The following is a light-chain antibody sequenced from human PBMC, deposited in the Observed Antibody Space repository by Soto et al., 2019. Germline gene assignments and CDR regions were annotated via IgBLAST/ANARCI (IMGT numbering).Light chain of an antibody. CDR3: QQYNNWPPWT. CDR1: QSVSTN. J-gene: IGKJ1*01. CDR2: GAS. V-gene: IGKV3-15*01. Sequence: EIVMTQSPATLSVSPGERATLSCRASQSVSTNLAWYQQKPGQAPRLLFYGASTRATGIPARFSGSGSGTEFTLTISSLQSEDFAVYHCQQYNNWPPWTFGQGTKVEIK.